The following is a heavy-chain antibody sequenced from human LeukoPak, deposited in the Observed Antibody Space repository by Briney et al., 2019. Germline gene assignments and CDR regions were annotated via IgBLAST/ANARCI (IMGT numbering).Heavy chain of an antibody. CDR1: GGSFSGYY. D-gene: IGHD3-16*02. J-gene: IGHJ3*02. V-gene: IGHV4-34*01. CDR2: INHSGST. Sequence: SETLSLTCAVYGGSFSGYYWSWIRQPPGKGLEWIGEINHSGSTNYNPSLKSRVTISVDTSKNQFSLKLSSVTAADTAVYYCARVFKDIIYVWGSYRYTAFDIWGQGTMVTVSS. CDR3: ARVFKDIIYVWGSYRYTAFDI.